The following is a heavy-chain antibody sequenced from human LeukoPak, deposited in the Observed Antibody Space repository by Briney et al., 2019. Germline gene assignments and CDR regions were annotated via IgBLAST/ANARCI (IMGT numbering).Heavy chain of an antibody. CDR2: ISYDGSNK. Sequence: PGGSLRLSCAASGFTFSSYAMHWVRQAPGKGLEWVAVISYDGSNKYYADSVKGRFTISRDNSKNTLYLQMNSLRAEDTAVYYCARGHPHGWELYLDYWGQGTLVTVSS. V-gene: IGHV3-30-3*01. CDR1: GFTFSSYA. J-gene: IGHJ4*02. CDR3: ARGHPHGWELYLDY. D-gene: IGHD1-26*01.